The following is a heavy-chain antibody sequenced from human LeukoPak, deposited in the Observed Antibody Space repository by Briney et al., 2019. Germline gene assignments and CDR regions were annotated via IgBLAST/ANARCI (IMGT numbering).Heavy chain of an antibody. CDR1: GAPISSNNW. CDR2: IYHSGSI. CDR3: ASAEPRGIIWYPY. V-gene: IGHV4-4*02. J-gene: IGHJ4*02. Sequence: PSETLSLTCAVSGAPISSNNWWWSWGRQPPGKGREWIGEIYHSGSINYNPSLKSRVTMSVDKSKNQFSLHLSSVTAADTAVYYCASAEPRGIIWYPYWGQGTLVTVSS. D-gene: IGHD6-13*01.